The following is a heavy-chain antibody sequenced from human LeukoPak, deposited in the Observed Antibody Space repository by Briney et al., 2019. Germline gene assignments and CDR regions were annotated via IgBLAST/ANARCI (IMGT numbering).Heavy chain of an antibody. V-gene: IGHV6-1*01. CDR1: GDSVSSNSAA. CDR2: TYYRSKWYN. Sequence: SQTLSLTCAISGDSVSSNSAAWNWIRQSPSRGLEWLGRTYYRSKWYNDYAVSVRGRTTVNPDTSKNQFSLHLNSVTPEDTAVYYCARRLTQYDCFDPWGQGILVTVSS. D-gene: IGHD2-2*01. CDR3: ARRLTQYDCFDP. J-gene: IGHJ5*02.